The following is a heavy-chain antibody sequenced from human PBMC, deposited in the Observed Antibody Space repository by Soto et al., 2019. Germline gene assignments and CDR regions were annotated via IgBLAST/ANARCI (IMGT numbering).Heavy chain of an antibody. D-gene: IGHD2-15*01. J-gene: IGHJ4*02. CDR1: GFTFSSYG. CDR3: ARDRAIVVVVAANWNYFDY. V-gene: IGHV3-33*01. CDR2: IWYDGSNK. Sequence: GGALRLSCAASGFTFSSYGMHWVRQAPGKGLEWVAVIWYDGSNKYYADSVEGRFTISRDNSKNTLYLQMNSLRAEDTAVYYCARDRAIVVVVAANWNYFDYWGQGTLVTVPS.